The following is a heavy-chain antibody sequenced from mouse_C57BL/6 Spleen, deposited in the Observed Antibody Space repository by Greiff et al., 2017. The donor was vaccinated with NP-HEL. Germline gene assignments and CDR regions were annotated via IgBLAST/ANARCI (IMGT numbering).Heavy chain of an antibody. J-gene: IGHJ1*03. CDR1: GYTFTSYW. Sequence: QVQLQQPGAELVMPGASVKLSCKASGYTFTSYWMHWVKQRPGQGLEWIGEIDPSASYTNYNQKFKGKSTLTVDKSSSTAYMQLSSLTSEDSAVYYCARRFDYYGSSPYWYFDVWGTGTTVTVSS. V-gene: IGHV1-69*01. CDR3: ARRFDYYGSSPYWYFDV. CDR2: IDPSASYT. D-gene: IGHD1-1*01.